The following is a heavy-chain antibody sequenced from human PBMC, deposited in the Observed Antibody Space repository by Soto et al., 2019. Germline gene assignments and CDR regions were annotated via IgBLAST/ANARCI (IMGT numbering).Heavy chain of an antibody. J-gene: IGHJ6*02. CDR1: GGTFSSYA. V-gene: IGHV1-69*12. D-gene: IGHD1-20*01. CDR3: ARGITGTVSYYYGMDV. Sequence: QVQLVQSGAEVKKPGSSVKVSCKASGGTFSSYAISWVRQAPGQGLEWMGGIIPIFVTANYAQKFQGRVTITADEPTTTVDLGLGSRTSEATPVSYCARGITGTVSYYYGMDVWGQGTTVTVSS. CDR2: IIPIFVTA.